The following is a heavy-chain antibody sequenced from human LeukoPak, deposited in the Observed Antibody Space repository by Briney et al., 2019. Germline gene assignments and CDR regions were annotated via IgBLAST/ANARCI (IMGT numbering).Heavy chain of an antibody. Sequence: SETLSLTCTVSGGSVSSGSYYWSWIRQPPGKGLEWIGYIYYSGSTNYNPSLKSRVTISVDKSKNQFSLKLSSVTAADTAVYYCASYYYGSGPLNWFDPWGQGTLVTVSS. CDR3: ASYYYGSGPLNWFDP. CDR1: GGSVSSGSYY. J-gene: IGHJ5*02. D-gene: IGHD3-10*01. CDR2: IYYSGST. V-gene: IGHV4-61*01.